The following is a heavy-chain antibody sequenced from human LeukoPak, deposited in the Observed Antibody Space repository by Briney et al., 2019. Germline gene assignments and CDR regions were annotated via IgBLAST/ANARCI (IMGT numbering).Heavy chain of an antibody. Sequence: PGGSLRLSCAASGFTFSSYSMNWVRQAPGKGLEWVSSISSSSSYIYYADSVKGRFTISRDNAKNSLYLQMNSLRAEDTAVYYCARVAYCSSTSCYSYYFDYWGQGTLVTVSS. D-gene: IGHD2-2*01. CDR3: ARVAYCSSTSCYSYYFDY. V-gene: IGHV3-21*01. J-gene: IGHJ4*02. CDR1: GFTFSSYS. CDR2: ISSSSSYI.